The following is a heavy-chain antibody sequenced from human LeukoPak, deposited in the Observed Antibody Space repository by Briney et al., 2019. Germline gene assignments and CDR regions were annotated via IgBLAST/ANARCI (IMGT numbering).Heavy chain of an antibody. Sequence: GGSLRLSCAASGFTFSRYWMRWVRQAPGKGLEWVANIKEDGSEKYYVDSVKGRFTISRDSAKNSLYLQMNSLRAEDTAVYYCARVSYGDYGTFDYWGQGTLVTVSS. V-gene: IGHV3-7*01. CDR3: ARVSYGDYGTFDY. CDR1: GFTFSRYW. D-gene: IGHD4-17*01. CDR2: IKEDGSEK. J-gene: IGHJ4*02.